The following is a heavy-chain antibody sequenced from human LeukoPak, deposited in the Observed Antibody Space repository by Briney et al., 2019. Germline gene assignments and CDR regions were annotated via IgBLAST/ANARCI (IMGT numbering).Heavy chain of an antibody. Sequence: PGGSLRLSCAASGFTFSDSYMTWIRQAPGKGLEWVSYISGSGTIMYYADSVKGRFTISRDNAKNSLFLQMNSLRAEDTAVYYCATAITIFGVDPPDVWGKGTTVTVSS. D-gene: IGHD3-3*01. CDR1: GFTFSDSY. V-gene: IGHV3-11*04. CDR2: ISGSGTIM. J-gene: IGHJ6*04. CDR3: ATAITIFGVDPPDV.